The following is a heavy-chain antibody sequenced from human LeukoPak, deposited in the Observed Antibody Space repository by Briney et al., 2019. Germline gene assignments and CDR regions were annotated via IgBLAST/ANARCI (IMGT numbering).Heavy chain of an antibody. J-gene: IGHJ4*02. Sequence: PGGSLGLSCAASGFTFSTYSMNWVRQAPGKGLEWVSYISSSSSTIYYADSVKGRFTISRDNAKNSLYLQMHSLRAEDTAVYYCARGYSEFDYWGQGALVTVSS. V-gene: IGHV3-48*04. CDR1: GFTFSTYS. CDR2: ISSSSSTI. CDR3: ARGYSEFDY. D-gene: IGHD3-10*01.